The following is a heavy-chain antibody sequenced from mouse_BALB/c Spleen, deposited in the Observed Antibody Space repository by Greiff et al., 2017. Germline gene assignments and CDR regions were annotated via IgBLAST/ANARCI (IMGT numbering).Heavy chain of an antibody. CDR1: GFTFSDYY. CDR2: ISDGGSYT. V-gene: IGHV5-4*02. CDR3: ARARVYYYAMDY. J-gene: IGHJ4*01. Sequence: EVQVVESGGGLVKPGGSLKLSCAASGFTFSDYYMYWVRQTPEKRLEWVATISDGGSYTYYPDSVKGRFTISRDNAKNNLYLQMSSLKSEDTAMYYCARARVYYYAMDYWGQGTSVTVSS.